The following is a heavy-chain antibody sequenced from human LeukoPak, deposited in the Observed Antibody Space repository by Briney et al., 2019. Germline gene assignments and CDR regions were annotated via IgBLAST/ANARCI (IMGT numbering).Heavy chain of an antibody. CDR3: ASSSTSGLYYFDY. CDR1: GGSFSGYY. CDR2: INHSGST. V-gene: IGHV4-34*01. D-gene: IGHD2-2*01. J-gene: IGHJ4*02. Sequence: SETLSLTCAVCGGSFSGYYWSWIRQPPGKGLEWIGEINHSGSTNYNPSLKSRVTISVDTSKNQFSLKLSSVTAADTAVYYCASSSTSGLYYFDYWGQGTLVTVSS.